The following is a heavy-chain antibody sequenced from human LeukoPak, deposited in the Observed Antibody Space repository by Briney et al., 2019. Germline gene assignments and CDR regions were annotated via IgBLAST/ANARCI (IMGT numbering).Heavy chain of an antibody. D-gene: IGHD6-13*01. Sequence: PGGSLRLSCAASGFTFSLYEMTWVRQAPGKGLEWVSYITRSGSTTYYADSVKGRFTISRDNAKNSLYLQMNSLRAGDTAIYYCAKLNAMAAAGAYNWFDPWGQGTLVTVSS. CDR1: GFTFSLYE. V-gene: IGHV3-48*03. J-gene: IGHJ5*02. CDR2: ITRSGSTT. CDR3: AKLNAMAAAGAYNWFDP.